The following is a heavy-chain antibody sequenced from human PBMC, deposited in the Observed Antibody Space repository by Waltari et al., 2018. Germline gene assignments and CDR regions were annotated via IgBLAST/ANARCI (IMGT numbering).Heavy chain of an antibody. D-gene: IGHD2-15*01. CDR2: IHHSGRT. J-gene: IGHJ4*02. CDR3: AADRGNGLYFDY. CDR1: GASISSNYW. V-gene: IGHV4-4*02. Sequence: QVQLQESGPGLVKPSGTLSLTCAVSGASISSNYWWSWVRQSPGKGLEWIGQIHHSGRTYSTPSLKSRITISVDKSKNQFSLNLSSVNDADMAVYYCAADRGNGLYFDYWGQGTLVTVSS.